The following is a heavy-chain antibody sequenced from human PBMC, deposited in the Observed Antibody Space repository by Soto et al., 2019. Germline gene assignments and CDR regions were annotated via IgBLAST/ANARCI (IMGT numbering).Heavy chain of an antibody. V-gene: IGHV1-69*01. D-gene: IGHD2-15*01. J-gene: IGHJ6*02. CDR2: IIPIFGTA. Sequence: QVQLVQSGAEVKKPGSSVKVSCKASGGTFSSYAISWVRQAPGQGLEWMGGIIPIFGTANYAQKFQGRVTITADESTSTAYMELSSLRSEDTAVYYCARDREDVVVVAAIRGMDVWGQGTTVTVSS. CDR3: ARDREDVVVVAAIRGMDV. CDR1: GGTFSSYA.